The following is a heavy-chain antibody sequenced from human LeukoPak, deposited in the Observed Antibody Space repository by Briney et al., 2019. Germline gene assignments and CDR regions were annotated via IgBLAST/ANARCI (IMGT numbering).Heavy chain of an antibody. CDR1: GFTFSSYA. D-gene: IGHD3-10*02. V-gene: IGHV3-30*04. CDR2: IPYDGSNK. J-gene: IGHJ6*04. CDR3: AELGITMIGGV. Sequence: GGSLRLSCAASGFTFSSYAMHWVRQAPGKGLEWVAVIPYDGSNKYYADSVKGRFTISRDNAKNSLYLQMNSLRAEDTAVHYCAELGITMIGGVWGKGTTVTISS.